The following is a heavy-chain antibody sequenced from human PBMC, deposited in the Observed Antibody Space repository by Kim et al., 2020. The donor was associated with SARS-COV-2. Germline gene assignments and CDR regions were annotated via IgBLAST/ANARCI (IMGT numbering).Heavy chain of an antibody. D-gene: IGHD6-6*01. CDR3: ARVGAARLHFDY. V-gene: IGHV3-23*01. Sequence: YYVVSVKGRFTISRGHAEDRLCLRMKRLGAEDTAVYYCARVGAARLHFDYWGQGTLVTVSS. J-gene: IGHJ4*01.